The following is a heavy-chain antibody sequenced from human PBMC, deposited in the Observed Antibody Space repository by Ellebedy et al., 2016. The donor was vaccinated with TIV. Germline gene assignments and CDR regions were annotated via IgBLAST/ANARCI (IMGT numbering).Heavy chain of an antibody. V-gene: IGHV3-30*03. J-gene: IGHJ6*02. CDR3: ARAYYGMDV. CDR2: ISYDGISQ. Sequence: GGSLRLSCAASGFTFSTYGMHWVRQAPGKGLEWVAVISYDGISQYNGDSVKGRFTISRDNSKNTLYLQMNSLRAEDTAVYYCARAYYGMDVWGQGTTVTVSS. CDR1: GFTFSTYG.